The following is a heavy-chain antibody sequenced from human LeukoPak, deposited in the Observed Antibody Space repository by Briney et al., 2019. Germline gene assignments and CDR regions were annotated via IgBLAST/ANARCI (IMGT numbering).Heavy chain of an antibody. J-gene: IGHJ4*02. V-gene: IGHV5-51*01. CDR3: ARPSVDAGTYFDY. CDR2: IYPGDSDT. D-gene: IGHD5/OR15-5a*01. Sequence: GESLKISCKGTGFRFTSYWIGWARQMPGKGLEWMGIIYPGDSDTRYSPSFQGQVTISADKSISTAYLQWSSLKASDTAMYYCARPSVDAGTYFDYWGQGTLVTVSS. CDR1: GFRFTSYW.